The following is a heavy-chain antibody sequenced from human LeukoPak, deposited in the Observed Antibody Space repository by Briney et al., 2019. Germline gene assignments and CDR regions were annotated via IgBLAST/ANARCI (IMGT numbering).Heavy chain of an antibody. D-gene: IGHD3-10*01. Sequence: GGSLRLFCAASGFTFSSYGMHWVRQAPGKGLEWVAVISYDGSNKYYADSVKGRFTISRDNSKNTLYLQMNSLRAEDTAVYYCAKGAYGSGSSIDYWGQGTLVTVSS. CDR1: GFTFSSYG. V-gene: IGHV3-30*18. CDR2: ISYDGSNK. J-gene: IGHJ4*02. CDR3: AKGAYGSGSSIDY.